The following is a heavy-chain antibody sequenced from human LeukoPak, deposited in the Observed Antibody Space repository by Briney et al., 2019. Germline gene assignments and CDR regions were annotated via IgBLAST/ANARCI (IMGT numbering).Heavy chain of an antibody. CDR2: ISGSGHST. CDR3: AKGPLIEVAGTTWDY. Sequence: GGSLRLSCAASGFTFSIYAMSWVRQGPGKGLEWVSAISGSGHSTYYADSVKGRFTISRDNSKNTLYLQMNSLRVEDTAVYYCAKGPLIEVAGTTWDYWGQGTLVTVSS. V-gene: IGHV3-23*01. CDR1: GFTFSIYA. D-gene: IGHD6-19*01. J-gene: IGHJ4*02.